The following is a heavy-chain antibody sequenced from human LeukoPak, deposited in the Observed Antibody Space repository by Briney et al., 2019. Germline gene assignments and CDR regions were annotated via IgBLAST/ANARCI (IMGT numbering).Heavy chain of an antibody. CDR3: ARADLTYYDFWSGYKLLDY. V-gene: IGHV1-2*02. CDR1: GYTFTGYY. J-gene: IGHJ4*02. D-gene: IGHD3-3*01. Sequence: GASVKASCKASGYTFTGYYMHWVRQAPGQGLEWMGWINPNSGGTNYAQKFQGRVTMTRDTSISTAYMELSRLRSDDTAGYYCARADLTYYDFWSGYKLLDYWGQGTLVTVSS. CDR2: INPNSGGT.